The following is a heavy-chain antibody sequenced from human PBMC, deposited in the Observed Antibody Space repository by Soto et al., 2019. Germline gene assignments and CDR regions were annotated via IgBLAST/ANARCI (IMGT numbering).Heavy chain of an antibody. J-gene: IGHJ4*02. D-gene: IGHD2-15*01. Sequence: PGGSLRPSCAASGFTFSSYGMHWVRQAPGKGLEWVEVISYDGSNKYYTDSVKGRFTISRDNSKNTLYLQMNSLRAEDTAVYYCAKSGSPVVVVAATLDYFDYWGQGTLVTVSS. CDR1: GFTFSSYG. CDR2: ISYDGSNK. CDR3: AKSGSPVVVVAATLDYFDY. V-gene: IGHV3-30*18.